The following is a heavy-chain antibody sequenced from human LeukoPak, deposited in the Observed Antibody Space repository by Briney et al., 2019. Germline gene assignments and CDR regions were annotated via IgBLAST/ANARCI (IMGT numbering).Heavy chain of an antibody. J-gene: IGHJ5*02. CDR2: IYYSGST. Sequence: SETLSLTCTVSGGSISSYYWSWIRQPAGKGLEWIGSIYYSGSTYYNPSLKSRVTISVDTSKNQFSLKLSSVTAADTAVYYCARHYSNYLFGSDWFDPWGQGTLVTVSS. CDR1: GGSISSYY. CDR3: ARHYSNYLFGSDWFDP. D-gene: IGHD4-11*01. V-gene: IGHV4-59*05.